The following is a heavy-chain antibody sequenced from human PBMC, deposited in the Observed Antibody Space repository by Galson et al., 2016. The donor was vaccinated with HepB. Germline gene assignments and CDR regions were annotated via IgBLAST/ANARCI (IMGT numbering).Heavy chain of an antibody. CDR2: KMPILHIT. CDR3: AREYKGVPDY. V-gene: IGHV1-69*04. D-gene: IGHD3-10*01. Sequence: SCKASGGTFSDYAINWVRQAPGQGLEWLGRKMPILHITNYARTFKGRVTITLDESTGTAYMELTGLRSEDTAVYYCAREYKGVPDYWGQGTLVTVSS. J-gene: IGHJ4*02. CDR1: GGTFSDYA.